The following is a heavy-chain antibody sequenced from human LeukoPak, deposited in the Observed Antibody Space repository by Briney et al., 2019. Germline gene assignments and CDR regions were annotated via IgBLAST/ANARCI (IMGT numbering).Heavy chain of an antibody. CDR2: ISGSGGST. Sequence: GGSLRLSCAASGFTFSSSAMSWVRQAPGKGLEWVSAISGSGGSTYYADSVKGRFTISRDNSKNTLYLQMNSLRAEDTAVYYCAKDPFDYSTRDYWGQGTLVTVSS. J-gene: IGHJ4*02. D-gene: IGHD6-13*01. V-gene: IGHV3-23*01. CDR3: AKDPFDYSTRDY. CDR1: GFTFSSSA.